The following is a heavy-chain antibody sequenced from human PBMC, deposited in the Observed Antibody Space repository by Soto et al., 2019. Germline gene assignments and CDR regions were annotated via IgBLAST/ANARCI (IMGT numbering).Heavy chain of an antibody. J-gene: IGHJ5*02. Sequence: QVQLVQSGAEVKKPGASVKVSCTASGYTFTSYGISWVRQAPGQGLEWMGWISAYNGNTNYAQKLQGRVTMTTNTSTSTAYMELRSLRSDDTAVYYCAREEYDFWNTRIGSWFDPWGQGTLVTVSS. CDR2: ISAYNGNT. CDR1: GYTFTSYG. D-gene: IGHD3-3*01. CDR3: AREEYDFWNTRIGSWFDP. V-gene: IGHV1-18*01.